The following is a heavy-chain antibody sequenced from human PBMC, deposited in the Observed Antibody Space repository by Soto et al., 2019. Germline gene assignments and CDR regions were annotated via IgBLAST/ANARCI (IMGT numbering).Heavy chain of an antibody. V-gene: IGHV5-51*01. J-gene: IGHJ5*02. Sequence: GESLKISCKGSGYSFTSHWIGWVRQMPGKGLEWMGIIYPGDSDTRYSPSFQGQVTMSADKSISTAYLQLSSLEASDTAMYYCARHGPHVYQLLYWFDAWGQGTLVTVSS. CDR3: ARHGPHVYQLLYWFDA. D-gene: IGHD2-2*01. CDR1: GYSFTSHW. CDR2: IYPGDSDT.